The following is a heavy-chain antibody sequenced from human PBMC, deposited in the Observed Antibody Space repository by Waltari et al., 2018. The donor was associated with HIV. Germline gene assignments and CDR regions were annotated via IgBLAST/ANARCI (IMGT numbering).Heavy chain of an antibody. D-gene: IGHD3-10*01. CDR2: IWYDGTEK. CDR3: AKDANTFHEFGPNWLDP. Sequence: QVQLVESGGGVVQPGRSLSLSCETSGFTFKSYGMHWVRQAPGKGLEWVAVIWYDGTEKHYVDSVKGRFVISRDNSKNTLYLQMNSLRPEDTAMYYCAKDANTFHEFGPNWLDPWGQGTLVIVSS. CDR1: GFTFKSYG. J-gene: IGHJ5*02. V-gene: IGHV3-33*06.